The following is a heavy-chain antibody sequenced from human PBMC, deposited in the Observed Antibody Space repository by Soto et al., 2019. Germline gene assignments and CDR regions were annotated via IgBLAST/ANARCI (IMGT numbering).Heavy chain of an antibody. D-gene: IGHD4-17*01. J-gene: IGHJ6*02. V-gene: IGHV3-23*01. CDR1: GFTFSNYS. CDR3: AKVWEMTLTTRNYNYGMDV. Sequence: PGGSLRLSCAASGFTFSNYSMSWVRQAPGKGLEWVSSISGSGGSTYYADSVNGRVTISRDNSKNTLNLQMNRQSAEDTAVYYFAKVWEMTLTTRNYNYGMDVWGQGTTVTVSS. CDR2: ISGSGGST.